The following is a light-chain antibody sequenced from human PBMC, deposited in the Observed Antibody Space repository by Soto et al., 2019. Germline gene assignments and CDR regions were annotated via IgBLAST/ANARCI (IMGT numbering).Light chain of an antibody. CDR1: QSVTTN. Sequence: EIVLTQSPATLSLSPGERATLSCRASQSVTTNLAWYQQKVGQAPRLLIYDASNRAAGIPVRFSGSGSGTVFTLSISSLEPEDFAVYYCQERSNWPLSITFGQGTRLEIK. V-gene: IGKV3-11*01. CDR3: QERSNWPLSIT. J-gene: IGKJ5*01. CDR2: DAS.